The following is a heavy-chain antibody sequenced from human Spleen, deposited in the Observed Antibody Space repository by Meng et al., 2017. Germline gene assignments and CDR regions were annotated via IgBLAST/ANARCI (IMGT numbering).Heavy chain of an antibody. CDR2: ISRDGSKK. CDR1: EFTFSNYS. CDR3: TRQPMVRGVPDPFDI. J-gene: IGHJ3*02. D-gene: IGHD3-10*01. Sequence: GESLKISCAASEFTFSNYSMGWVRQAPGEGLEWVAYISRDGSKKSYVDSVKGRFTISRDNAKNSLYLQMNSLRLEDMALYYCTRQPMVRGVPDPFDIWGQGTMVTVSS. V-gene: IGHV3-7*03.